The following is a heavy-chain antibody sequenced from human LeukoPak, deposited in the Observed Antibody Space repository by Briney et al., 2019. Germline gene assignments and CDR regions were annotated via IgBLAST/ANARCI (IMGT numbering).Heavy chain of an antibody. Sequence: GGSLRLSCAASGFTFSSYGMSWVRQAPGKGLEWVSYISSSSSTIYYADSVKGRFTISRDNAKNSLYLQMNSLRAEDTAVYYCARVLYYDSSGSFGYWGQGTLVTVSS. CDR1: GFTFSSYG. V-gene: IGHV3-48*01. CDR3: ARVLYYDSSGSFGY. D-gene: IGHD3-22*01. J-gene: IGHJ4*02. CDR2: ISSSSSTI.